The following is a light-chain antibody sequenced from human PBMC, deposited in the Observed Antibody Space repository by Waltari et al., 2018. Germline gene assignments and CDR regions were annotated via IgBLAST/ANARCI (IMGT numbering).Light chain of an antibody. J-gene: IGLJ2*01. CDR3: QSIDVDALT. CDR2: KDT. CDR1: VLPKQY. Sequence: SFELTQPPSVSVSPGQTATITCSGDVLPKQYVYWYQQKPGQAPVPLIYKDTQRPSGIPERFSGSTSGTGTTVTLTIGGVQAEAEADYYGQSIDVDALTFGGGTKLTVL. V-gene: IGLV3-25*03.